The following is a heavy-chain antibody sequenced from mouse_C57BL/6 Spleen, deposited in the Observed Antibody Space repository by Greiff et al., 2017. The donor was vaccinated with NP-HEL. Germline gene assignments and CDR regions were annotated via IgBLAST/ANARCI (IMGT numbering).Heavy chain of an antibody. CDR2: TNPTNGRT. V-gene: IGHV1S81*02. Sequence: VQLQQSGAELVKAGASVKMSCKASGYTFTSYWMHWVKQRLGQGLEWFAETNPTNGRTYYNEKFKSKATLTVDKSSRTAYMLLSGPTFEDSAVYYCARIKKIVATYFDDWGQGTTLTVSS. CDR3: ARIKKIVATYFDD. D-gene: IGHD1-1*01. CDR1: GYTFTSYW. J-gene: IGHJ2*01.